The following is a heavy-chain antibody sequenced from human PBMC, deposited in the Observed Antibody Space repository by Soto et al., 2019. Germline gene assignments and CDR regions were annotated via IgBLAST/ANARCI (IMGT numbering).Heavy chain of an antibody. V-gene: IGHV4-30-2*01. CDR3: ARVPSP. CDR1: GGSISSGGYS. J-gene: IGHJ5*02. CDR2: SYHSGST. Sequence: QLQLQESGSGLVKPSQTLSLTCAVSGGSISSGGYSWSWIRQPPGKGLEWIGYSYHSGSTYYNPSLKRRANLSVDRSTNQSSPKLGFMTAADTAVYYCARVPSPWGQGTLVTVSS.